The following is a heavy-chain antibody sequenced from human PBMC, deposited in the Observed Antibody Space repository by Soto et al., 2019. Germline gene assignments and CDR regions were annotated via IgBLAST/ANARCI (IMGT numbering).Heavy chain of an antibody. Sequence: VLLLDSGGGLVQPGGSLRLSCAASGFTVSSHAMNWVRQAPGKGLEWVSGISIGGSTYYADSVKGRFTFSRDSSRNTLFLQMTSLRTEDTAVYYCAKGTTVAMGYWYLDLWGRGTLVTVSP. J-gene: IGHJ2*01. CDR2: ISIGGST. D-gene: IGHD4-17*01. V-gene: IGHV3-23*01. CDR3: AKGTTVAMGYWYLDL. CDR1: GFTVSSHA.